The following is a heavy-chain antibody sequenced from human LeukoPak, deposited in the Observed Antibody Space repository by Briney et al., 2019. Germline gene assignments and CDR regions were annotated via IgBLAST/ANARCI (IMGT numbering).Heavy chain of an antibody. CDR2: INWNGGST. Sequence: GGSLRLSCAASGFTFDDYGMSWVRQAPGKGLGWVSGINWNGGSTGYADSVKGRFTISRDNAKNSLYLQMNSLRAEDTALYYCARDLGPYCSGGSCYRPGYWGQGTLVTVSS. V-gene: IGHV3-20*04. CDR3: ARDLGPYCSGGSCYRPGY. J-gene: IGHJ4*02. CDR1: GFTFDDYG. D-gene: IGHD2-15*01.